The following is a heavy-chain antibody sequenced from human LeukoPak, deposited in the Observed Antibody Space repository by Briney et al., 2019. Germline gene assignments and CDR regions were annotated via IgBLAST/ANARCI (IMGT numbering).Heavy chain of an antibody. D-gene: IGHD3-10*01. J-gene: IGHJ5*02. Sequence: SETLSLTCTVSGGSISTGNFYWNWIRQPAGKGLEWIGRIYTSGSTNYNPSLKSRVTISIDTSKNQFSLKLSSVTAADTAVYYCARRTLSLGYYYGSGSPRWFDPWGQGTLVTVSS. V-gene: IGHV4-61*02. CDR3: ARRTLSLGYYYGSGSPRWFDP. CDR2: IYTSGST. CDR1: GGSISTGNFY.